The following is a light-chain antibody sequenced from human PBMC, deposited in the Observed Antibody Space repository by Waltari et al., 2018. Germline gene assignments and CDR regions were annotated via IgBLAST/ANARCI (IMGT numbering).Light chain of an antibody. CDR1: SSNIGAGYD. Sequence: QSVLTQPPSVSGAPGQRATISCTGSSSNIGAGYDVHWYQQLPGTAPKLLIYGNSNRPSGVPDRFSASKSGTSASLAITGLQAEDEADYYCQSYDSSPSGVVFGGGTKLTVL. CDR2: GNS. CDR3: QSYDSSPSGVV. J-gene: IGLJ2*01. V-gene: IGLV1-40*01.